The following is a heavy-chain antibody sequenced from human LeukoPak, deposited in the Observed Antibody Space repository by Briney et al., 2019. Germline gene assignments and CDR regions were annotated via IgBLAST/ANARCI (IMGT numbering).Heavy chain of an antibody. Sequence: PGGSLRLSCAASGLIFSDYGMHWVRQAPGKGLEWVTFIRYDGTNKYYAASVKGRFTISRDNSKNTLYLQMDSLRTEDTAVYYCAKDRYCSSTSCSFGTTWFDPWGQGTLVTVSS. V-gene: IGHV3-30*02. CDR1: GLIFSDYG. D-gene: IGHD2-2*01. CDR2: IRYDGTNK. J-gene: IGHJ5*02. CDR3: AKDRYCSSTSCSFGTTWFDP.